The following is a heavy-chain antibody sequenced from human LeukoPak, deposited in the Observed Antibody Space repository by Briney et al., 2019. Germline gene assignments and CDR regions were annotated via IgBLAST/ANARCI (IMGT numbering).Heavy chain of an antibody. CDR3: ARAARKYYYDSSGYYYFDY. D-gene: IGHD3-22*01. J-gene: IGHJ4*02. V-gene: IGHV3-21*01. Sequence: SGGSLRLSCAASGFTFSSYSMNWVRQAPGKGLEWVSSISSSSYIYYADSVKGRFTISRDNAKNSPYLQMNSLRAEDTAVYYCARAARKYYYDSSGYYYFDYWGQGTLVTVSS. CDR2: ISSSSYI. CDR1: GFTFSSYS.